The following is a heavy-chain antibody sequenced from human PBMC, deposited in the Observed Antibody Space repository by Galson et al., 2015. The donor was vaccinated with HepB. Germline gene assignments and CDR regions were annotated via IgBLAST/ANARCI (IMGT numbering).Heavy chain of an antibody. V-gene: IGHV1-46*03. J-gene: IGHJ4*02. CDR2: INPSADTT. Sequence: SVTVSCKASGYSFTTYYIHWVRQAPGQGLEWMGIINPSADTTSYAEKFQGRVSMTRDTSTTTVLMELSSLRSEDTAVYYCARDLRMNEWELPDYWGQGTLVIVSS. D-gene: IGHD1-26*01. CDR3: ARDLRMNEWELPDY. CDR1: GYSFTTYY.